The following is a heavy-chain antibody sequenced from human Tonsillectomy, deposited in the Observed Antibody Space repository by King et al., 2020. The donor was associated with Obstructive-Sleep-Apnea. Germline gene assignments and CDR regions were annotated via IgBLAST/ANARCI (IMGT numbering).Heavy chain of an antibody. CDR3: AKSLWGRTEWYYFDY. CDR1: GFTFSNYG. D-gene: IGHD7-27*01. CDR2: ISYDGSNK. Sequence: VQLVESGGGVVQPGRSLRLSCAASGFTFSNYGMHWVRQSPGKGLEWVAVISYDGSNKYYADSVKGRFTISRDNSKNTLYLQMNSLRAEDTAVYYFAKSLWGRTEWYYFDYWGQGTLVTVSS. J-gene: IGHJ4*02. V-gene: IGHV3-30*18.